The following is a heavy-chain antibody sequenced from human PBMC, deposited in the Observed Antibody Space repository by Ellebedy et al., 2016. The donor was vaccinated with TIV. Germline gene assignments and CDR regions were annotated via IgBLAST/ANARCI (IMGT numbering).Heavy chain of an antibody. D-gene: IGHD1-14*01. Sequence: GESLKISXAASGFSFSTSAMNWVRQAPGKGLEWIAFVNPYGTTYYADSVKGRLSISRDDAKNALYLQMNTLRAEDTAVYYCARGINHGFDLWGQGTVVTVSS. CDR2: VNPYGTT. CDR1: GFSFSTSA. CDR3: ARGINHGFDL. J-gene: IGHJ3*01. V-gene: IGHV3-69-1*02.